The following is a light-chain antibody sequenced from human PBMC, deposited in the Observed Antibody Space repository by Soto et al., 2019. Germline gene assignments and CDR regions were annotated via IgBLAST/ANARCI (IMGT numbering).Light chain of an antibody. CDR2: GAS. CDR3: QQFGSSPLFT. V-gene: IGKV3-20*01. J-gene: IGKJ3*01. Sequence: EIVLTQSPGTLSLCPGERATLSCRASQSVSSSYLAWYQQKPGQAPRLLIYGASSRATGIPDRFSGSGSGTDFTLTISRLEPEDFALYYCQQFGSSPLFTFGPGTKVDVK. CDR1: QSVSSSY.